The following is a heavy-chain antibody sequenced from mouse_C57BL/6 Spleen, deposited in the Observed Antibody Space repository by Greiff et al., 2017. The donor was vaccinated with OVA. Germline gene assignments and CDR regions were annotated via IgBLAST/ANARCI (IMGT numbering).Heavy chain of an antibody. V-gene: IGHV14-4*01. CDR2: IDPENGDT. CDR3: TTEGPFYYFDY. Sequence: VQLQQSGAELVRPGASVKLSCTASGFNIKDDYMHWVKQRPEQGLEWIGWIDPENGDTEYASKFQGKATITADTSSNTAYLQLSSLTSEDTAVYYCTTEGPFYYFDYGGQGTTLTVSS. CDR1: GFNIKDDY. J-gene: IGHJ2*01.